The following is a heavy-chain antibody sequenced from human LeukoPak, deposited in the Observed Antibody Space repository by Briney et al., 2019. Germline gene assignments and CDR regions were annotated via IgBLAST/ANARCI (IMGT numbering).Heavy chain of an antibody. J-gene: IGHJ5*02. V-gene: IGHV4-34*01. Sequence: SDTLSLSCAAYGGSFSGYYWSWIRQPPGKGLEWMGEINHNESNKYNPHIKRRITISVATSTTQFSLKLSTVTAADTAVYYCARGVVLETFGGLNYFDPWGQGTLVTVTS. CDR1: GGSFSGYY. CDR3: ARGVVLETFGGLNYFDP. CDR2: INHNESN. D-gene: IGHD3-16*01.